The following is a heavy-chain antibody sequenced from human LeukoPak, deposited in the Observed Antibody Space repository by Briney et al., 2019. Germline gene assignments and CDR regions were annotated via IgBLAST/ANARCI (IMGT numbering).Heavy chain of an antibody. Sequence: GGSLRLSCAASGFTFSSYSMNWVRQAPGKGLEWVSSISSSSSYIYYADSVKGRFTISRDNAKNSLYLRMNSLRAEDTAVYYCASAADYYDSSGYLRVYYFDYWGQGTLVTVSS. D-gene: IGHD3-22*01. J-gene: IGHJ4*02. CDR2: ISSSSSYI. V-gene: IGHV3-21*01. CDR3: ASAADYYDSSGYLRVYYFDY. CDR1: GFTFSSYS.